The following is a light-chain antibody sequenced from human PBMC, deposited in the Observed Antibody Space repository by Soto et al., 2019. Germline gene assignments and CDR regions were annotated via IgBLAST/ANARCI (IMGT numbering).Light chain of an antibody. J-gene: IGKJ2*01. CDR3: QQYHNWPPQYT. Sequence: EIVMTQSPASLSVSPGDGTTLSCRASQSVASNVAWYQQKPGQGPRLLIHGASTRAVCVPARFSGSGSGTDFTLTIDSLQSEDFAVYYCQQYHNWPPQYTFGQGTKLQIK. V-gene: IGKV3-15*01. CDR1: QSVASN. CDR2: GAS.